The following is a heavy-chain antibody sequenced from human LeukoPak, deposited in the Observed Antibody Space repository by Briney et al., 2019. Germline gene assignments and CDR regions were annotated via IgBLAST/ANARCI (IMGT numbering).Heavy chain of an antibody. CDR3: ARLSAYHDFWSGYYRAFDI. D-gene: IGHD3-3*01. CDR2: IYYSGST. J-gene: IGHJ3*02. Sequence: SETLSLTCTVSGGSISSYYWSWIRQPPGKGLEWIGYIYYSGSTNYNPSLKSRVTISVDTSKNQFSLKLSSVTAADTAVYYCARLSAYHDFWSGYYRAFDIWGQGTMVTVSS. V-gene: IGHV4-59*01. CDR1: GGSISSYY.